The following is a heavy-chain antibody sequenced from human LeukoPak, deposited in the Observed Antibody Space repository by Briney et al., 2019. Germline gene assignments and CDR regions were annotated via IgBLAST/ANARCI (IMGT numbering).Heavy chain of an antibody. Sequence: GGSLRLSCAASGFTFSNAWMSWVRQAPGKGLEWVGRIKSKTDGGTTDYAASVKGRFTISRDDSKNTLYLQMNSLKTEDTAVYYCTTEYGRRYCSGGNCYSGYYYYYYGMDVWGQGTTVTVSS. CDR2: IKSKTDGGTT. CDR3: TTEYGRRYCSGGNCYSGYYYYYYGMDV. CDR1: GFTFSNAW. J-gene: IGHJ6*02. V-gene: IGHV3-15*01. D-gene: IGHD2-15*01.